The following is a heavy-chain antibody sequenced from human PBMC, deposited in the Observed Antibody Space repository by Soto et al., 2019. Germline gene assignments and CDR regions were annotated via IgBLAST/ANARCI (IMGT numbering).Heavy chain of an antibody. CDR3: AKEGVYDSSGWSFDY. D-gene: IGHD3-22*01. CDR1: GFTFSSYG. CDR2: ISYDGSNK. Sequence: QVQLVESGGGVVQPGRSLRLSCAASGFTFSSYGMHWVRQAPGKGLEWVAVISYDGSNKYYADSVKGRFTISRDNSKNPLYLQMNSLRAEDTAVYYCAKEGVYDSSGWSFDYWGQGTLVTVSS. V-gene: IGHV3-30*18. J-gene: IGHJ4*02.